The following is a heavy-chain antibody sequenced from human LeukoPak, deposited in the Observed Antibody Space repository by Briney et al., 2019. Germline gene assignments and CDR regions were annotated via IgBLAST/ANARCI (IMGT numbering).Heavy chain of an antibody. J-gene: IGHJ3*02. D-gene: IGHD5-18*01. CDR2: IKQDGSEK. Sequence: GGSLRLSCVASGFTFSSYWMSWVRQAPGKGLEWVANIKQDGSEKYYVDSVKGRFTISRDNAKNSLYLQMNSLRAEDTAVYYCARPGGYSYGYYAFDIWGQGTMVTVSS. CDR3: ARPGGYSYGYYAFDI. V-gene: IGHV3-7*03. CDR1: GFTFSSYW.